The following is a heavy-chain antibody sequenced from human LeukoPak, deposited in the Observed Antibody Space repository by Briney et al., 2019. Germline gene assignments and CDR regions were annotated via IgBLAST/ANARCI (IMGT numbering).Heavy chain of an antibody. J-gene: IGHJ3*02. D-gene: IGHD5-12*01. CDR3: ARLGSSGYQSAFDI. Sequence: ASVKVSCKASGYTFTSYAMNWVRQAPGQGLEWMGWINTNTGNPTYAQGFTGRFVFSLDTSVSTAYLQISSLKAEDTAVYYCARLGSSGYQSAFDIWGQGTMVTVSS. V-gene: IGHV7-4-1*02. CDR1: GYTFTSYA. CDR2: INTNTGNP.